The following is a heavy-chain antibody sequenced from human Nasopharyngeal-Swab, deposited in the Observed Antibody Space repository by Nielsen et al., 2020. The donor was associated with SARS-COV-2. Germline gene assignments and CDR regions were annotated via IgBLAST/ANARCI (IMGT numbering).Heavy chain of an antibody. Sequence: SLNISCSASCFTFSSYAMHLVRPAPGKGLEYVSAISSNGGSTYYADSVKGRFTISRDNSKNTLYLQMSSLRAEDTAVYYCGAYYYGSGTDFDYWGQGTLVTVSS. CDR3: GAYYYGSGTDFDY. CDR2: ISSNGGST. D-gene: IGHD3-10*01. CDR1: CFTFSSYA. V-gene: IGHV3-64D*06. J-gene: IGHJ4*02.